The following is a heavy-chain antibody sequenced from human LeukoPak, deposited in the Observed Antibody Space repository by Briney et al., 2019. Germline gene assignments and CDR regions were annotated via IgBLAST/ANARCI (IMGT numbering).Heavy chain of an antibody. CDR3: ARDTGTRGFDY. V-gene: IGHV4-61*08. Sequence: SETLSLTCTVSGGSISSGDYYWSWIRQPPGKGLEWIGYMYYGGSTNYNPSLKSRVTISLDTSKNQFTLKLSSVTAADTAVYYCARDTGTRGFDYWGQGTLVTVSS. CDR2: MYYGGST. J-gene: IGHJ4*02. D-gene: IGHD2-8*01. CDR1: GGSISSGDYY.